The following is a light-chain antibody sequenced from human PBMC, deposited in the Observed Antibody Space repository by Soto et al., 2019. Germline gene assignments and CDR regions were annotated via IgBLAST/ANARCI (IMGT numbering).Light chain of an antibody. Sequence: QSVLTQPPSVSGAPGQRVAISCTGSSSNIGAEYDVHWYQQLPGTAPKRLIYGDNNRPSGVPDRFSGSKSGTSASLAITGLQPDDEADYYCQSYDSSLTTLVFGTGTKVTVL. J-gene: IGLJ1*01. CDR2: GDN. CDR3: QSYDSSLTTLV. CDR1: SSNIGAEYD. V-gene: IGLV1-40*01.